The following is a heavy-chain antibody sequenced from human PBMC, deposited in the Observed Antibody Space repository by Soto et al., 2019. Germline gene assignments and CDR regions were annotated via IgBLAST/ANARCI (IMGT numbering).Heavy chain of an antibody. CDR1: GFTFSDYY. J-gene: IGHJ4*02. Sequence: QVQLVESGGGLVKPGGSLRLSCAASGFTFSDYYMSWIRQAPGKGLEWVSYISSSGSTIYYADSVKGRFTISRDNAKNSLYLQMNSLRAEDTAVYYCARSHLTYYDYIWGSYSSPRFDYWGQGTLVTVSS. D-gene: IGHD3-16*01. CDR2: ISSSGSTI. CDR3: ARSHLTYYDYIWGSYSSPRFDY. V-gene: IGHV3-11*01.